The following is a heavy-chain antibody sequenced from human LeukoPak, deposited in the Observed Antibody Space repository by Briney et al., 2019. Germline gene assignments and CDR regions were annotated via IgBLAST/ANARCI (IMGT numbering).Heavy chain of an antibody. J-gene: IGHJ4*02. CDR2: IYTSGST. CDR1: GGSISSGSYY. Sequence: SETLSLTCTVSGGSISSGSYYWSWIRQPAGKGLEWIGRIYTSGSTNYNPSLKSRVTISVDTSKNQFSLKLSSVTAADTAVYYCARHRWDLYYYGSGSSETTFDYWGQGTLVTVSS. CDR3: ARHRWDLYYYGSGSSETTFDY. D-gene: IGHD3-10*01. V-gene: IGHV4-61*02.